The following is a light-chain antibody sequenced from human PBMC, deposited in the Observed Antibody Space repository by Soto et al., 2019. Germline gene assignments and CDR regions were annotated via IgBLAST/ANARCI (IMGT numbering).Light chain of an antibody. V-gene: IGKV3-11*01. Sequence: EIVLTQSPATLSLSPGERATLSCRASQNINNYLAWYQQKPGQAPRLLIYDSSSRATDIPARFSGSGSGTDFTLTISSLEPEDFAVYYGQQRISWPGTFGGGTKVEI. CDR1: QNINNY. CDR2: DSS. CDR3: QQRISWPGT. J-gene: IGKJ4*01.